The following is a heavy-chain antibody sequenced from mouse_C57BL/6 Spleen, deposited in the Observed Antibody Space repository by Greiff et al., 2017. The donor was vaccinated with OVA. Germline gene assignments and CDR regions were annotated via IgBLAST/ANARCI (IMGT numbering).Heavy chain of an antibody. CDR3: AKGGYGSSLYYAMDY. Sequence: EVQRVESGGGLVKPGGSLKLSCAASGFTFSSYAMSWVRQTPEKRLEWVATISDGGSYTYYPDNVKGRFTISRDNAKNNLYLQMSHLKSEDTAMYYCAKGGYGSSLYYAMDYWGQGTSVTVSS. CDR2: ISDGGSYT. V-gene: IGHV5-4*01. D-gene: IGHD1-1*01. CDR1: GFTFSSYA. J-gene: IGHJ4*01.